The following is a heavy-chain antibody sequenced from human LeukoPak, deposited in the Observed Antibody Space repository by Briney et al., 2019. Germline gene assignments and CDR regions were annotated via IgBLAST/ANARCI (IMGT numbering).Heavy chain of an antibody. CDR2: INPNSGGT. Sequence: GASVKVSCKASGYTFTGYYMHWVRQAPGQGLEWMGRINPNSGGTNYAQKFQGRVTMTRDTSISTAYMELSRLRSDDTAVYYCARARSGHTWHFDYWGQGTLVTVSS. CDR3: ARARSGHTWHFDY. D-gene: IGHD6-19*01. J-gene: IGHJ4*02. CDR1: GYTFTGYY. V-gene: IGHV1-2*06.